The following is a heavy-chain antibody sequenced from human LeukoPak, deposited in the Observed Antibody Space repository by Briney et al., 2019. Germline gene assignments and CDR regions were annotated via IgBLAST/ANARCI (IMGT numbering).Heavy chain of an antibody. Sequence: ASVKVSCKTSGYTFTSYGISWVRQAPGQGLEWMGWISAYNGNTDYAQKLQGRVTITTDTSTSAAYMELRSLRSDDTALYFCARGGLGTAYYYGLDVWGQGTTVIVSS. J-gene: IGHJ6*02. CDR2: ISAYNGNT. D-gene: IGHD1-1*01. CDR1: GYTFTSYG. CDR3: ARGGLGTAYYYGLDV. V-gene: IGHV1-18*01.